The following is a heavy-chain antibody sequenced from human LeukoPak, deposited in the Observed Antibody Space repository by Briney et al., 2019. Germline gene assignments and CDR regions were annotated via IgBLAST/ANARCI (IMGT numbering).Heavy chain of an antibody. CDR1: GYTFTGYY. D-gene: IGHD2-15*01. CDR2: INPNSGGT. Sequence: ASVKVSCKASGYTFTGYYMHWVRQAPGQGLEWMGWINPNSGGTNYAQKFQGRVTMTRDTSISTAYMELSRLRSDDTAVYYCARAKGCSGGSCYYYYMDVWGKGTTVTGSS. J-gene: IGHJ6*03. CDR3: ARAKGCSGGSCYYYYMDV. V-gene: IGHV1-2*02.